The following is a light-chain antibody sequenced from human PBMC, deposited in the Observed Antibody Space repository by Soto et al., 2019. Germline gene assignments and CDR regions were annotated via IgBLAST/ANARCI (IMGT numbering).Light chain of an antibody. V-gene: IGKV1-39*01. CDR2: AAS. CDR3: QQSYNSPQT. CDR1: QTIMTY. Sequence: DIRMTQSPSSLSASVGDEVTITCRASQTIMTYLNWYQLKPGKPPRLLIYAASSLQSGVPSRFSGSGSGTDFTLTISSLQPEDFATYSCQQSYNSPQTFGQGTKV. J-gene: IGKJ1*01.